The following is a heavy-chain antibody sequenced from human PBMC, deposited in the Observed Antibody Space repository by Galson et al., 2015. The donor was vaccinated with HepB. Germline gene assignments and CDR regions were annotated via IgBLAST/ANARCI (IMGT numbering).Heavy chain of an antibody. V-gene: IGHV3-74*01. CDR1: GFTFSSYW. CDR3: AREMEGYYYYGLDV. CDR2: INSDGSST. J-gene: IGHJ6*02. Sequence: SLRLSCAASGFTFSSYWMHWVRQVPGKGLVWVSRINSDGSSTSYADSVKGRFTISRDNGKNTVYLQMNSLRAEDTAVYYCAREMEGYYYYGLDVWGQGTTVTVSS. D-gene: IGHD2-8*01.